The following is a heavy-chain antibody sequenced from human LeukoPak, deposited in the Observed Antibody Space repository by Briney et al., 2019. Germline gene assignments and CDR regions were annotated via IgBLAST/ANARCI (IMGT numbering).Heavy chain of an antibody. CDR3: ARVTGYMIEDYFDY. CDR2: IYYSGST. CDR1: GGSISSYY. Sequence: PSETLSLTCTVSGGSISSYYWGWIRQPPGKGLEWIGYIYYSGSTNYKPSLKSRVTISVETSKNQFSLKLRSVTAADTAVYYCARVTGYMIEDYFDYWGQGTLVTVSS. V-gene: IGHV4-59*01. D-gene: IGHD3-22*01. J-gene: IGHJ4*02.